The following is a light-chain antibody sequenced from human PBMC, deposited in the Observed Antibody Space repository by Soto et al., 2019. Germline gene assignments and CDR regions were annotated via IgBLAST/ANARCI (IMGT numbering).Light chain of an antibody. Sequence: QSALTQPPSASGSPGQSVTISGTGTRSDVGGYNFVSWYQQYPGKAPKLMIYEVTKRPSGVPDRFSGSKSGNTASLTVSGLQAEDEADYFCTSYADNIKHVFGTGTKVTVL. J-gene: IGLJ1*01. CDR3: TSYADNIKHV. V-gene: IGLV2-8*01. CDR1: RSDVGGYNF. CDR2: EVT.